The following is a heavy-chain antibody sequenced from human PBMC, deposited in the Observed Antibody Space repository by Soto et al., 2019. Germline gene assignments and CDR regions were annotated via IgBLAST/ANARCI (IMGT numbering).Heavy chain of an antibody. Sequence: GXSVKVTCQASGYTFTSDGISWVRQAPVQGLEWMGWISAYNGNTNYSQKLQGRVTMTTDTSTSTAYMELRSLRSDDTAVYYCARDLKSSGWSTVSAYWGQITLVTVSS. CDR1: GYTFTSDG. V-gene: IGHV1-18*01. J-gene: IGHJ4*02. D-gene: IGHD6-19*01. CDR3: ARDLKSSGWSTVSAY. CDR2: ISAYNGNT.